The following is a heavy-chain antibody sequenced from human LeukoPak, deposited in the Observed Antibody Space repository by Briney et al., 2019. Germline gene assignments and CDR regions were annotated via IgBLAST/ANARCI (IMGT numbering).Heavy chain of an antibody. J-gene: IGHJ5*02. CDR3: ARSVNYYGSGSYYDTTGP. D-gene: IGHD3-10*01. CDR1: GGSISSYY. CDR2: IYYSGST. V-gene: IGHV4-59*01. Sequence: PSETLSLTCTVSGGSISSYYWSWIRQPPGKGLEWIGYIYYSGSTNCNPFLKSRVTISVDTSKNQFSLKLSSVTAADTAVYYCARSVNYYGSGSYYDTTGPWGQGTLVTASS.